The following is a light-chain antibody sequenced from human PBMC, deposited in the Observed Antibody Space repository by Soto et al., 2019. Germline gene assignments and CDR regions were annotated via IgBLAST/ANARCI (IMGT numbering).Light chain of an antibody. Sequence: EIQMTQSPSTLSASVGDRVTITCRASQSISSWLAWYQQKPGKAPKLLIYDASSLESGVPSRFRGSGSGTEFTLTISSLQPDDFATYYCQQYNSYSGTFGQGTKVDIK. CDR1: QSISSW. CDR2: DAS. CDR3: QQYNSYSGT. J-gene: IGKJ1*01. V-gene: IGKV1-5*01.